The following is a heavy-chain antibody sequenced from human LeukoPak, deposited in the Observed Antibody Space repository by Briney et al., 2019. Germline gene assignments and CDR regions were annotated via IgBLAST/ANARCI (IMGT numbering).Heavy chain of an antibody. V-gene: IGHV4-34*01. D-gene: IGHD2-2*01. J-gene: IGHJ6*02. Sequence: SETLSLTCAVHVGSFSDYFWGWIRQPPGKGLEWIGEINHSGRTYYNPSLKSRVTISVDTSKNQCSLNLSSVSVADAAVYYCARDVVVVPAAIHYGTDVWGQGTTVTVSS. CDR3: ARDVVVVPAAIHYGTDV. CDR2: INHSGRT. CDR1: VGSFSDYF.